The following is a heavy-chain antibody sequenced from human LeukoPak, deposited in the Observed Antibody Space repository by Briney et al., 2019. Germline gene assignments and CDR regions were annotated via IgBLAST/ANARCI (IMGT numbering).Heavy chain of an antibody. D-gene: IGHD3-22*01. CDR2: INHSGST. J-gene: IGHJ5*02. Sequence: SETLSLTCAVYGGSFSGYYRSWIRQPPGKGLEWIGEINHSGSTNYNPSLKSRVTISVDTSKNQFSLKLSSVTAADTAVYYCARGPYYYDSIRRFDPWGQGTLVTVSS. V-gene: IGHV4-34*01. CDR1: GGSFSGYY. CDR3: ARGPYYYDSIRRFDP.